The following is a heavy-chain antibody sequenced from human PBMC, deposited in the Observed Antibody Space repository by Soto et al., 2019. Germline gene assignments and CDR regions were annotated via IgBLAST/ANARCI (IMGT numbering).Heavy chain of an antibody. D-gene: IGHD2-2*01. J-gene: IGHJ4*02. CDR3: ARGSRYCSSTSCYAGFDF. CDR1: GGSFSGYY. Sequence: QVQLQQWGAGLLKPSETLSLTCAVYGGSFSGYYWSWIRQPPGKGLEWIGEINHSGSTNYNPSLKSRVTISRDTAKKQFSLKLSSVTAADTAGYYCARGSRYCSSTSCYAGFDFWGQGTLVTVSS. CDR2: INHSGST. V-gene: IGHV4-34*01.